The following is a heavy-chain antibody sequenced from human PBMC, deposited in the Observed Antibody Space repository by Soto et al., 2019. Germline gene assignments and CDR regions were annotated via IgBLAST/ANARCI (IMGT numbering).Heavy chain of an antibody. CDR3: ATSSRFDX. Sequence: PGEALKIYWKGSGYSFTSYWISWVRQMPGKGMELMGMIDHSDSYTNYRPSFQGHVTISADKSIITAYLQWSSLKASDTAMYYCATSSRFDXWGQGTQVTASX. V-gene: IGHV5-10-1*01. J-gene: IGHJ5*02. CDR2: IDHSDSYT. CDR1: GYSFTSYW.